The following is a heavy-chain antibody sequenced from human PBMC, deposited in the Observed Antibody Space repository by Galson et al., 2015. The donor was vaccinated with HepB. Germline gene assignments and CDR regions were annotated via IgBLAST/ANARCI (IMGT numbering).Heavy chain of an antibody. CDR1: GFTFSDYY. CDR3: ARDSMITFGGDSH. D-gene: IGHD3-16*01. CDR2: ISSNSRTI. J-gene: IGHJ4*02. Sequence: SLRLSCAASGFTFSDYYMSWIRQAPGKGLEWVSYISSNSRTIYYADSVKGRFTISRDNAKNSLYLQMNSLRAEDTAVYYCARDSMITFGGDSHWGQGTLVTVSS. V-gene: IGHV3-11*01.